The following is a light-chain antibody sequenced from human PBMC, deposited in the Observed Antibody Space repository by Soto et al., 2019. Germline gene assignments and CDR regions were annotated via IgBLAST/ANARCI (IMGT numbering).Light chain of an antibody. J-gene: IGLJ1*01. CDR1: SSDVGGYNL. CDR2: EGS. Sequence: QFALTQSASESGSPGQSITISCTGTSSDVGGYNLVSWYQQHPGKAPKLMIYEGSKRPSGVSNRFSGSKSGNTASLTISGLQAEDEADYNCCSYAGSSTYVFGSGTKVTVL. CDR3: CSYAGSSTYV. V-gene: IGLV2-23*01.